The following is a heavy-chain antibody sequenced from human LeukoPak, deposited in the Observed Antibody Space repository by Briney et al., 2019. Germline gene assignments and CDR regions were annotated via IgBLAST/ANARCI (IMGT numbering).Heavy chain of an antibody. D-gene: IGHD6-13*01. Sequence: KSSETLSLTCTVSGGSISSSSYYWGWIRQPPGKGLEWIGSIYYSGSTYYNPSLKSRVTISVDTSKNQFSLKLSSVTAADTAVYYCARVPPIAAADNYYYYGMDVWGQGTTVTVSS. J-gene: IGHJ6*02. CDR2: IYYSGST. CDR1: GGSISSSSYY. CDR3: ARVPPIAAADNYYYYGMDV. V-gene: IGHV4-39*07.